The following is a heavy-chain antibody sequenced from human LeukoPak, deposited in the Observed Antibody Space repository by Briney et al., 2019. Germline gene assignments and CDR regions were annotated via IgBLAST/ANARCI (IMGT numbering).Heavy chain of an antibody. CDR3: ARGGGTYCTNGICYYFGY. V-gene: IGHV1-2*02. CDR2: ISPYSGGT. D-gene: IGHD2-8*01. J-gene: IGHJ4*02. CDR1: GYTFIDYY. Sequence: ASVKVSCKASGYTFIDYYIHWVRQAPGQGLEWMGWISPYSGGTNYAQKFQGRVTMTRDTSISTAYMELSRLRSDDTAVYSCARGGGTYCTNGICYYFGYWGQGTLVTVSS.